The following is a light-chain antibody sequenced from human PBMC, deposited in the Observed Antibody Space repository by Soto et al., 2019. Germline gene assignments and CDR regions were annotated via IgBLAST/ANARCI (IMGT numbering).Light chain of an antibody. CDR3: QQRHMWLIT. V-gene: IGKV3D-20*02. CDR1: QSVTSNY. Sequence: ILLAQTPGTLSLSPWERATLSCGASQSVTSNYLAWYQQKPGQAPRLLIYGASRRATGIPPRFSGSGSGTDFTLTISSLEPEDSAVYYCQQRHMWLITFGGGTRLEI. CDR2: GAS. J-gene: IGKJ5*01.